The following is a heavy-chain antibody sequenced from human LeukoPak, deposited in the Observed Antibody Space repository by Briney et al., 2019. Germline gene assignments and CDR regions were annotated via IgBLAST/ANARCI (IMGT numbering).Heavy chain of an antibody. D-gene: IGHD1-26*01. Sequence: GGSLRLSCAASGFTFSNYAMSWVRQAPGKGLEWVSGISGNAGSTYYADFVKGRFTISRDNSKNTLYLQMNSLTDDDTAVYYCAKKWGVGTTTLDYFDYWGQGTLVTVSS. J-gene: IGHJ4*02. CDR2: ISGNAGST. V-gene: IGHV3-23*01. CDR3: AKKWGVGTTTLDYFDY. CDR1: GFTFSNYA.